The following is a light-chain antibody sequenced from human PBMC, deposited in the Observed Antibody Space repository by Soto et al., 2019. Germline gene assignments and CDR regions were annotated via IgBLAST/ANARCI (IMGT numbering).Light chain of an antibody. CDR3: SLFTNSGTWV. CDR1: SSDVGAYND. J-gene: IGLJ3*02. CDR2: EVN. Sequence: QSALTQPASVSGSPGQSITISCTGTSSDVGAYNDVSWYQQHPGKVPKVVIYEVNNRPSGVSNRFSASKSGNTASLTISGLQAEDEATYYCSLFTNSGTWVFGGGTKLTVL. V-gene: IGLV2-14*03.